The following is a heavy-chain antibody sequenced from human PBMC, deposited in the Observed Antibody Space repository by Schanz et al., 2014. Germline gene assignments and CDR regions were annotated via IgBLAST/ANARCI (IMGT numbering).Heavy chain of an antibody. J-gene: IGHJ5*02. D-gene: IGHD5-12*01. CDR1: GGSISSATYY. CDR2: IYSRGSS. CDR3: ARGWSVATIAPYTWFDP. Sequence: QVQLQESGPGLVKPSQTLSLTCTVSGGSISSATYYWSWVRQPAGKGLEWIGRIYSRGSSTYNPSLESRVTISIATPSNESSLKQTAVPAADTAVYYCARGWSVATIAPYTWFDPWGQGTLVTVSS. V-gene: IGHV4-61*02.